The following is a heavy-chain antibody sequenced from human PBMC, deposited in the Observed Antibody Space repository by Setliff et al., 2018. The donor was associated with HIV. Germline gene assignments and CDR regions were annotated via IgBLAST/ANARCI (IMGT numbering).Heavy chain of an antibody. Sequence: SETLSLTCTVSGGSISSYYWSWIRQPAGKGLEWIGRIYTSGSTKYNPSLKSRVTMSIDTSKNQFSLKLGSVTAADTAVYYCAGFGELLDYYYGTDVWGQGTTVTVS. CDR1: GGSISSYY. D-gene: IGHD3-10*01. J-gene: IGHJ6*02. CDR3: AGFGELLDYYYGTDV. CDR2: IYTSGST. V-gene: IGHV4-4*07.